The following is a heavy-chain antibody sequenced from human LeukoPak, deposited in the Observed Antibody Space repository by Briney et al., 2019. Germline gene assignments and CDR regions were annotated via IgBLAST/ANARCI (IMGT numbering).Heavy chain of an antibody. CDR1: GFTFSSYS. V-gene: IGHV3-48*02. D-gene: IGHD3-9*01. CDR3: ARDPYEGYDILSLATLDY. J-gene: IGHJ4*02. CDR2: ISSSSSTI. Sequence: GGSLRLSCAASGFTFSSYSMNWVRQAPGKGLEWVSYISSSSSTIYYADSVKGRFTISRDNAKNSLYLQMNSLRDEDTAAYYCARDPYEGYDILSLATLDYWGQGTLVTVSS.